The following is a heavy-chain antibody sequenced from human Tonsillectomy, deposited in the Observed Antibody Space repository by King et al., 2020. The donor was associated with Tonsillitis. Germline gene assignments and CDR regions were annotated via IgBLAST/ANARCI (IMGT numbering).Heavy chain of an antibody. V-gene: IGHV3-30*04. CDR1: GFTFSSYA. Sequence: VQLVESGGGVVQPGRSLRLSCAASGFTFSSYAMHWVRQAPGKGLEWVAVISYDGSKKYYADSGKGRFTISRDNSKNTLYLQMNSLRAEDTAVYYCARAGLLGSMDYWGQGTLVTVSS. D-gene: IGHD3-10*01. J-gene: IGHJ4*02. CDR2: ISYDGSKK. CDR3: ARAGLLGSMDY.